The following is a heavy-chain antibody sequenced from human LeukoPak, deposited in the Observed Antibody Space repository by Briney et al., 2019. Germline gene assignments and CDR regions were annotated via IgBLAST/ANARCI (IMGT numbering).Heavy chain of an antibody. Sequence: SETLSLTCTVSGGSIRSYYWSWIRQPPGKGLEWIGYIYYSGSTKYNPSLKSRVTVSVDTSKNQLSLKLISVTAADTAVYYCARLDYYGSGSYYQFDPWDQGTLVTVSS. V-gene: IGHV4-59*08. J-gene: IGHJ5*02. CDR2: IYYSGST. CDR3: ARLDYYGSGSYYQFDP. D-gene: IGHD3-10*01. CDR1: GGSIRSYY.